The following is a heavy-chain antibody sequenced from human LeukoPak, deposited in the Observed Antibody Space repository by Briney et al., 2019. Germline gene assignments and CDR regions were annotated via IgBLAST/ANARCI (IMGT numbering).Heavy chain of an antibody. V-gene: IGHV3-15*01. CDR1: GFTFSDAW. CDR2: VKSKVHGGTT. D-gene: IGHD2-2*01. Sequence: GGSLRLSCAASGFTFSDAWMSWVRQAPGKELEWVARVKSKVHGGTTDYAAPVNGRFTISRDDSENKLFLQMSSLKTEDTGVYYCSGHMTSADYWGQGTLVTVSS. CDR3: SGHMTSADY. J-gene: IGHJ4*02.